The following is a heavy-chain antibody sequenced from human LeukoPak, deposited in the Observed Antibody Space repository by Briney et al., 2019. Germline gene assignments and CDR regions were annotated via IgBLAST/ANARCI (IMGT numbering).Heavy chain of an antibody. CDR2: IYYSGST. D-gene: IGHD3-10*01. CDR3: ARVSYGSGSYSFDY. CDR1: GGSISSGDYY. J-gene: IGHJ4*02. V-gene: IGHV4-30-4*08. Sequence: SETLSLTCTVSGGSISSGDYYWRWIRQPPGKGLEWIGYIYYSGSTYYNPSLKSRVTISVDTSKNQFSLKLSSVTAADTAVYYCARVSYGSGSYSFDYWGQGTLVTVSS.